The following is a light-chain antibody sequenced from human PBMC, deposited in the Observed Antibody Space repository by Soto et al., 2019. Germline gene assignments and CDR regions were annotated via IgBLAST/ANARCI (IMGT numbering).Light chain of an antibody. Sequence: NFMLTQPHSVSESPGKTVTISCTGSSGSIASNYVQWYQQRPGSAPTTVIYEDHQRPSGVPDRFSGSIDSSSNSASLTISGLKNEDEADYYCQSYDNSNVVFGGGTKLTVL. CDR2: EDH. CDR3: QSYDNSNVV. CDR1: SGSIASNY. V-gene: IGLV6-57*02. J-gene: IGLJ2*01.